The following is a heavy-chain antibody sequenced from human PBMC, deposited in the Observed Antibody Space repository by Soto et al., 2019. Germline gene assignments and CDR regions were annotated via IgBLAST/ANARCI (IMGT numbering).Heavy chain of an antibody. CDR3: ARYAAYPRGRLYGMDV. CDR2: IYYSGST. CDR1: GGSISSGGYY. V-gene: IGHV4-31*03. J-gene: IGHJ6*02. Sequence: SETLSLTCTVSGGSISSGGYYWSWIRQHPGKGLEWIGYIYYSGSTYYNPSLKSRVTISVGTSKNQFSLKLSSVTAADTAVYYCARYAAYPRGRLYGMDVWGQGTTVTVSS. D-gene: IGHD3-10*01.